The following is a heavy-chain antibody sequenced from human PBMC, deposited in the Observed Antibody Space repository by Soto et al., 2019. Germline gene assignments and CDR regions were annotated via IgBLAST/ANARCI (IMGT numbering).Heavy chain of an antibody. V-gene: IGHV3-23*01. CDR2: ISGSGGST. D-gene: IGHD6-6*01. CDR3: AKDRIAARPGYYFDY. CDR1: GFTFSSYA. Sequence: PGGSLRLSCAASGFTFSSYAMSWVRQAPGKGLEWVSAISGSGGSTYHADSVKGRFTISRDNSKNTLYLQMNSLRAEDTAVYYCAKDRIAARPGYYFDYWGQGTLVTVSS. J-gene: IGHJ4*02.